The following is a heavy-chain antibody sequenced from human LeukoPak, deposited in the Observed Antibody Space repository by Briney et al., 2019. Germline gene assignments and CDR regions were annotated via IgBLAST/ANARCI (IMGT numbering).Heavy chain of an antibody. Sequence: GGSLRLSCAASGFTVSSKYMSWVRQAPGKGLEWVSVFYSGGSTFYADSVKGRFTISRDSSKNTLYIQMNSLRVEDTAVYYCARAGVDAGYSYGGDFFDSWGQGTLVTVSS. V-gene: IGHV3-66*01. J-gene: IGHJ4*02. CDR3: ARAGVDAGYSYGGDFFDS. CDR2: FYSGGST. CDR1: GFTVSSKY. D-gene: IGHD5-18*01.